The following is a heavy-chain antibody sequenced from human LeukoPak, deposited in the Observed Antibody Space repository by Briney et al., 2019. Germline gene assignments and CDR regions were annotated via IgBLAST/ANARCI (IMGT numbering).Heavy chain of an antibody. CDR1: GFAFSSYA. CDR3: ANDYYDSSGPHTFDY. J-gene: IGHJ4*02. CDR2: ISGSGGST. D-gene: IGHD3-22*01. V-gene: IGHV3-23*01. Sequence: GGSLRLSCAASGFAFSSYAMSWVRQAPGKGLEWVSAISGSGGSTYYADSVKGRFTISRDNSKNTLYLQMNSLRAEDTAVYYCANDYYDSSGPHTFDYWGQGTLVTVSS.